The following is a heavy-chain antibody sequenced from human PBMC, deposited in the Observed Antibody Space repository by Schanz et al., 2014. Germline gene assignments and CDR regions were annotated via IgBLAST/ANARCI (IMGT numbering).Heavy chain of an antibody. CDR1: KNTFTSYS. D-gene: IGHD3-3*01. V-gene: IGHV1-46*01. J-gene: IGHJ5*02. Sequence: VQVVQSGAEVKKPGASVKVSCKASKNTFTSYSIHWVRQAPGQGLEWMGIINPRGDSTSNTQKFQGRVTMTRDTSTSTVFMELSTLTSDDTAVYYCARESVSRTRLFDPWGQGTLVTVSS. CDR2: INPRGDST. CDR3: ARESVSRTRLFDP.